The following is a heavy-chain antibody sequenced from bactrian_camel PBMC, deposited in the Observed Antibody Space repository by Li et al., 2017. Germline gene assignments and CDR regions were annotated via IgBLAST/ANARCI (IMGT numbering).Heavy chain of an antibody. CDR2: ISIYTRGDGST. J-gene: IGHJ4*01. Sequence: HVQLVESGGGSVQAGGSLRLSCAASGYIFSSACLGWFRQAPGKEREAVAAISIYTRGDGSTYYADSVKGRFAISRDNAKGMVYLQMNSLQSGDTALYYCATGGSWFEYWGQGTQVTVS. CDR1: GYIFSSAC. V-gene: IGHV3S53*01. D-gene: IGHD7*01. CDR3: ATGGSWFEY.